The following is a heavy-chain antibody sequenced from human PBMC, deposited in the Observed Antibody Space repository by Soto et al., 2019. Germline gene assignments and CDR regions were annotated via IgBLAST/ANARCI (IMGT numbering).Heavy chain of an antibody. CDR3: ARDQRIAAAVNYYYYGMDV. CDR1: GGTFSSYA. V-gene: IGHV1-69*13. D-gene: IGHD6-13*01. Sequence: SVKVSCKASGGTFSSYAISWVRQAPGQGLEWMGGIIPIFGTANYAQKFQGRVTITADESTSTAYMELSSLRSEDTAVYYCARDQRIAAAVNYYYYGMDVWGQGTTVTVSS. J-gene: IGHJ6*02. CDR2: IIPIFGTA.